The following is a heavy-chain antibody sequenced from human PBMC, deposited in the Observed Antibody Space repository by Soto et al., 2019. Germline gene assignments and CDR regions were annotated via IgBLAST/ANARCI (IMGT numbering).Heavy chain of an antibody. Sequence: QVQLQESGPGLVKPSETLSLTCAVSGDSISSNYWSWIRQPPGKGLEWIGYMFYSGNTNYNPSLKSRVTISLDTSKNQFSLKLSSVAAADTAVYYCARALEWPSMDVWGQGTTVTVSS. J-gene: IGHJ6*02. CDR3: ARALEWPSMDV. D-gene: IGHD3-3*01. CDR2: MFYSGNT. CDR1: GDSISSNY. V-gene: IGHV4-59*01.